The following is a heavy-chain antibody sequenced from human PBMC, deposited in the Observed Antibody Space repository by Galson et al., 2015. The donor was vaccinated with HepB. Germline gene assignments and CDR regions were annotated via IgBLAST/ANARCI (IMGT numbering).Heavy chain of an antibody. CDR2: IIPILGIA. D-gene: IGHD3-22*01. V-gene: IGHV1-69*04. CDR1: GGTFSSYT. J-gene: IGHJ4*02. CDR3: ARDRSRYDSSGYYYEV. Sequence: QSGAEVKKPGESLKISCKASGGTFSSYTISWVRQAPGQGLEWMGRIIPILGIANYAQKFQGRVTITADKSTSTAYMELSSLRSEDTAVYYCARDRSRYDSSGYYYEVWGQGTLVTVSS.